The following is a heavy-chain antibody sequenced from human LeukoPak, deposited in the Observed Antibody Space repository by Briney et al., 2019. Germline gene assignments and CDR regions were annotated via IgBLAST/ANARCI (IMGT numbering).Heavy chain of an antibody. J-gene: IGHJ4*02. V-gene: IGHV4-39*07. CDR2: IYYSGST. Sequence: SETLSLTCTVSGGSISSSSYYWGWIRQPPGKGLEWIGSIYYSGSTYYSPSLKSRVTISVDTSKNQFSLKLSSVTAADTAVYYCASQRSFPFDYWGQGTLVTVSS. CDR1: GGSISSSSYY. CDR3: ASQRSFPFDY. D-gene: IGHD1-26*01.